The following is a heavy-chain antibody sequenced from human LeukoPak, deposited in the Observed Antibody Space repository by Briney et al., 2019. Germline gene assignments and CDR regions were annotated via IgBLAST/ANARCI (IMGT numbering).Heavy chain of an antibody. CDR3: AKEIWPTVTTPGWTYFDY. V-gene: IGHV3-30*04. CDR1: GFTFSAST. Sequence: PGGSLRLSCVASGFTFSASTMHWVRQAPGKGLEWVAVMSYDGFTKYYADSVKGRFTISRDNSKNTLYLQMNSLRAEDTAVYYCAKEIWPTVTTPGWTYFDYWGQGALVTVSS. CDR2: MSYDGFTK. J-gene: IGHJ4*02. D-gene: IGHD4-17*01.